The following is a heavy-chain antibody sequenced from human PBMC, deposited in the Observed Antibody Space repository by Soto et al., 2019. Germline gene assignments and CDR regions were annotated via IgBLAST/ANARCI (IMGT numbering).Heavy chain of an antibody. CDR1: GFTFSNYV. J-gene: IGHJ1*01. D-gene: IGHD3-3*01. V-gene: IGHV3-23*01. Sequence: EEQLLESGGGLVQPGGSLRLSCAASGFTFSNYVMGWVRQTPGRGLEWVSAISGTGINTYYADSVKGRFTISRDNSKNTLYLQMNSLKVEDTAVYYCAKSMTHDFQHWGQGTLVTVSS. CDR2: ISGTGINT. CDR3: AKSMTHDFQH.